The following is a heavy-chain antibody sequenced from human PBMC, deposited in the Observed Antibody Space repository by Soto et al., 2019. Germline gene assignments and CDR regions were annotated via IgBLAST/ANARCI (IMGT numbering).Heavy chain of an antibody. Sequence: SETLSLTYTVSGGSVSGGSYPCSWIRKPPGKGLEWIGNINNSGSTNYNPSLKSRVTISVDTSKNQFSLKLSSVTAADTAVYYCAREGYNWNYGSGRWFDPWGQGTLVTVSS. V-gene: IGHV4-61*01. J-gene: IGHJ5*02. D-gene: IGHD1-7*01. CDR1: GGSVSGGSYP. CDR2: INNSGST. CDR3: AREGYNWNYGSGRWFDP.